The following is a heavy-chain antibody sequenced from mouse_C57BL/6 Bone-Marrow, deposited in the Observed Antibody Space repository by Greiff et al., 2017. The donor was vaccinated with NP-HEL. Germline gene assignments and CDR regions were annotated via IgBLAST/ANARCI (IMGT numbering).Heavy chain of an antibody. V-gene: IGHV1-64*01. D-gene: IGHD2-3*01. Sequence: QVQLQQPGAELVKPGASVKLSCKASGYTFTSYWMHWVKQRPGQGLEWIGMIHPNSGSTNYNEKFKSKATLSVDKSSSTAYMQLSSLTSEDSAVYYCARSNDGYYAHFDYWGQGTTLTVSS. CDR3: ARSNDGYYAHFDY. J-gene: IGHJ2*01. CDR2: IHPNSGST. CDR1: GYTFTSYW.